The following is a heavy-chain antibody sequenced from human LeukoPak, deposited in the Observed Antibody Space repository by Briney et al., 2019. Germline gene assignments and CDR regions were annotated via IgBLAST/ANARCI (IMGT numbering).Heavy chain of an antibody. CDR3: ARVLGTFDY. CDR2: ISYDGSNK. CDR1: GFTFSSYA. V-gene: IGHV3-30*04. Sequence: GRSLRLSCAASGFTFSSYAMHWDRQAPGKGLEWVAVISYDGSNKYYADSVKGRFTISRDNSKNTLYLQMNSLRAEDTAVYYCARVLGTFDYWGQGTLVTVSS. J-gene: IGHJ4*02.